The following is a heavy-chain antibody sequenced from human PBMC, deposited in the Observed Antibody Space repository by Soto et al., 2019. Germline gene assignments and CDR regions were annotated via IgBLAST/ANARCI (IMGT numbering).Heavy chain of an antibody. Sequence: QITLKESGPTLVSPTQTLTLTCTFSGFSLSSSGVGVGWSRQPPGKALGWLALIYWDDDKRYSPSLKSMLTTTKDTTKNQVVLTLTKLDTVDTATYYCARGGWTTYYSPFVDYWGQGNLVTVSS. CDR2: IYWDDDK. CDR1: GFSLSSSGVG. CDR3: ARGGWTTYYSPFVDY. D-gene: IGHD3-10*01. J-gene: IGHJ4*02. V-gene: IGHV2-5*02.